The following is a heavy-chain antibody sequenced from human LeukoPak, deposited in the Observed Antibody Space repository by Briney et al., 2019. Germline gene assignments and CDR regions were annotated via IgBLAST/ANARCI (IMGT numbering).Heavy chain of an antibody. CDR1: GGTFSSYA. J-gene: IGHJ6*03. CDR2: IIPIFGTA. V-gene: IGHV1-69*05. CDR3: ARGLYYYYYYMDV. Sequence: WASVKVSCKASGGTFSSYAISWVRQAPGQGLEWMGGIIPIFGTANYAQKFQGRVTITTDESTSTAYMELSSLRSEDTAVYYCARGLYYYYYYMDVWAKGPRSPSP.